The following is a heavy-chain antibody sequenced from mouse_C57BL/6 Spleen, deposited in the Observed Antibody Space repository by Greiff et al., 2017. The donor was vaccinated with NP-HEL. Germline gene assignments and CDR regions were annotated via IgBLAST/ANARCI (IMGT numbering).Heavy chain of an antibody. CDR3: ARWGGVRYYFDY. J-gene: IGHJ2*01. Sequence: VQLQQPGAELVMPGASVKLSCKASGYTFTSYWMHWVKQRPGQGLEWIGEIDPSDSYTNYNQKFKGKSTLTVDKSSSTAYMQLSSLTSEDSAVYYCARWGGVRYYFDYWGQGTTLTVSS. D-gene: IGHD1-1*02. V-gene: IGHV1-69*01. CDR1: GYTFTSYW. CDR2: IDPSDSYT.